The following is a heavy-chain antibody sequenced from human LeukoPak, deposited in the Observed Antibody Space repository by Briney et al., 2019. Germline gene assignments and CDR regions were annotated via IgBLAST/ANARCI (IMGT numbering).Heavy chain of an antibody. J-gene: IGHJ4*02. CDR3: ARDQRAEGFGELYDY. Sequence: EASVKVSCKASGYTFTSYGISWVRQAPGQELEWMGWISAYNGNTNYAQKLQGRVTMTTDTSTSTAYMELRSLRSDDTAVYYCARDQRAEGFGELYDYWGQGTLVTVSS. CDR1: GYTFTSYG. CDR2: ISAYNGNT. D-gene: IGHD3-10*01. V-gene: IGHV1-18*04.